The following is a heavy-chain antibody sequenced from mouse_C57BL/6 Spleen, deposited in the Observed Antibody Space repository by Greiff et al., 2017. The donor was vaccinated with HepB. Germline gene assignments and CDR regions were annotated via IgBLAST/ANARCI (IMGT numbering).Heavy chain of an antibody. Sequence: QVQLKESGAELVKPGASVKLSCKASGYTFTEYTIHWVKQRSGQGLEWIGWFYPGSGSIKYNEKFKDKATLTADKSASTVYMELSRVTSEDSAVYFCARHFSQLRPYYFDYWGQGTTLTVSS. CDR2: FYPGSGSI. CDR1: GYTFTEYT. D-gene: IGHD3-2*02. J-gene: IGHJ2*01. V-gene: IGHV1-62-2*01. CDR3: ARHFSQLRPYYFDY.